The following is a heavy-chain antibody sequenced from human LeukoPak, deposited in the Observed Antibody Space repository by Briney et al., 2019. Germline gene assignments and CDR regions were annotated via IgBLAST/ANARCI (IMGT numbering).Heavy chain of an antibody. J-gene: IGHJ3*01. Sequence: PGGSLRLSCAASGFTFSSYVMNWVRQAPGKGLEWVSSITSSGSYRDYVASVKGRFTISRDNAKNSLYLQMNSLRADDTAVYYCARSSYSSSSSVWGQGTMVTVSS. D-gene: IGHD6-6*01. V-gene: IGHV3-21*01. CDR3: ARSSYSSSSSV. CDR1: GFTFSSYV. CDR2: ITSSGSYR.